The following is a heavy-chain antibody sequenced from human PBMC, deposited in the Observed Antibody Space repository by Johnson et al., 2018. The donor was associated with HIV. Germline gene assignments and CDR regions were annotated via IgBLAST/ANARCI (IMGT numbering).Heavy chain of an antibody. Sequence: VQLVESGGVVVQPGGSLRLSCETSRFTFDDYAMHWVRQAPGKGLEWVSLINWDGDSTYYADSVKGRFTISRDNSKNTLYLEMNSLRAEDTAVYYCARDVNYYDRSGSYGLHGAFDIWGQGTMVTVSS. V-gene: IGHV3-43D*03. CDR3: ARDVNYYDRSGSYGLHGAFDI. J-gene: IGHJ3*02. CDR1: RFTFDDYA. CDR2: INWDGDST. D-gene: IGHD3-22*01.